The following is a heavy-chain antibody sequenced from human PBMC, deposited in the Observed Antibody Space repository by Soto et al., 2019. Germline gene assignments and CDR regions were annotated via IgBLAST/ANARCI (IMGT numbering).Heavy chain of an antibody. V-gene: IGHV5-10-1*01. CDR3: AILQAADGDNAHTFDY. J-gene: IGHJ4*02. CDR1: GYSFTSYW. CDR2: IDPSDSYT. D-gene: IGHD6-13*01. Sequence: GESLKISCKGSGYSFTSYWISWVRQMPGKGLEWMGRIDPSDSYTNYSPSFQGHVTISADKSISTAYLQWSSLKASDTAMYYCAILQAADGDNAHTFDYRGQGSLVTVSA.